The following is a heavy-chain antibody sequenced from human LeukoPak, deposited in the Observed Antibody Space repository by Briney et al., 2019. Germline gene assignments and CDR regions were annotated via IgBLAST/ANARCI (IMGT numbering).Heavy chain of an antibody. D-gene: IGHD3-22*01. V-gene: IGHV3-30-3*01. CDR3: ARGRYYDSSGYPSY. CDR2: ISYDGTNK. J-gene: IGHJ4*02. Sequence: PGRSLRLSCAPSGFTLSTYAMHWVRQAPGKGLEWVALISYDGTNKYYPDSVKGRFTISRDNSKNTLYLQMNTLRPEDTAMYYCARGRYYDSSGYPSYWGQGTLVTVSS. CDR1: GFTLSTYA.